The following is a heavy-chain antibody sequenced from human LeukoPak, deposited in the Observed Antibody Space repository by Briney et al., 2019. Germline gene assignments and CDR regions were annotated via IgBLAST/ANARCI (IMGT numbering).Heavy chain of an antibody. CDR2: IYYSGST. CDR1: GDSISSYY. Sequence: SETLSLTCTVSGDSISSYYWSWIRQPPGKGLEWIGYIYYSGSTNYNPSLKSRVTISVDTSKSQFSLKLSSVTAADTAVYYCARHSSGWYQYFQHWGQGTLVTVSS. CDR3: ARHSSGWYQYFQH. V-gene: IGHV4-59*01. D-gene: IGHD6-19*01. J-gene: IGHJ1*01.